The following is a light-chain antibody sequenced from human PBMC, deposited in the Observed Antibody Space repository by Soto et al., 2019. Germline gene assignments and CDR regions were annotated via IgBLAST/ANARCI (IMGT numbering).Light chain of an antibody. Sequence: EIGLTQSPGTLSLSPGERATLSCRASQRVSSSYLAWYQQKPGQAPRQLIYGASSRATGIPDRFSGSGSGTDFTLTITRLEPEDFAVYYCQHYRTSFGGGTRVEIK. CDR2: GAS. CDR1: QRVSSSY. V-gene: IGKV3-20*01. CDR3: QHYRTS. J-gene: IGKJ4*01.